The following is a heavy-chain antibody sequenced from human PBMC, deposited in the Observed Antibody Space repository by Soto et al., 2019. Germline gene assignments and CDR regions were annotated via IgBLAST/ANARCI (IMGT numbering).Heavy chain of an antibody. D-gene: IGHD6-13*01. Sequence: SETLSLTCTVSGGSISSYYWSWIRQPPGKGLEWIGYIYYSGSTNYNPSLKSRVTISVDTSKNQFSLKLSSVTAADTAVYYCARDPRYSSRIDAFDIWGQGTMVTVSS. CDR2: IYYSGST. J-gene: IGHJ3*02. CDR1: GGSISSYY. V-gene: IGHV4-59*01. CDR3: ARDPRYSSRIDAFDI.